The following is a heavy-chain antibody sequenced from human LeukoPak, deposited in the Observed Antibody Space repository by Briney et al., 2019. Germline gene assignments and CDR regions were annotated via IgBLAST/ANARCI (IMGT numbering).Heavy chain of an antibody. CDR3: ARHRGDYVQSDFDY. Sequence: PSETLSLTCTVSGGSISSSSYYWGWIRQPPGKGLEWIGSIYYSGSTYYNPSLKSRVTISVDTSKNQFSLKLSSVTAADTAVYYCARHRGDYVQSDFDYWGQGTLATVSS. J-gene: IGHJ4*02. CDR1: GGSISSSSYY. D-gene: IGHD4-17*01. CDR2: IYYSGST. V-gene: IGHV4-39*01.